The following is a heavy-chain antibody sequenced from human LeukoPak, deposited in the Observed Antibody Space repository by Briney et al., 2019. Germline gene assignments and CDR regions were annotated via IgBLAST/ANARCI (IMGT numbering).Heavy chain of an antibody. D-gene: IGHD3-22*01. J-gene: IGHJ4*02. CDR3: ASALVFDYYDSSGYPLDFDY. Sequence: PGGSLRLSCAASGFTLNGYSMSWVRQAPGKGLEWVSSISSTSTYIYYADSVKGRFTVSRDNAKNSLYLQMNSLRAEDTAVYYCASALVFDYYDSSGYPLDFDYWGQGTLVTVSS. CDR2: ISSTSTYI. CDR1: GFTLNGYS. V-gene: IGHV3-21*01.